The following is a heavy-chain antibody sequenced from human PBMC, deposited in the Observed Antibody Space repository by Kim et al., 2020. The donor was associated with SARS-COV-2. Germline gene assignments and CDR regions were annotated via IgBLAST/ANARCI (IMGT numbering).Heavy chain of an antibody. CDR2: ISGSGGST. J-gene: IGHJ4*02. CDR3: AKTLGYSSSWEPLAWSDY. V-gene: IGHV3-23*01. D-gene: IGHD6-13*01. CDR1: GFTFSSYA. Sequence: GGSLRLSCAASGFTFSSYAMSWVRQAPGKGLEWVSAISGSGGSTYYADSVKGRFTISRDNSKNTLYLQMNSLRAEDTAVYYCAKTLGYSSSWEPLAWSDYWGQGTLVTVSS.